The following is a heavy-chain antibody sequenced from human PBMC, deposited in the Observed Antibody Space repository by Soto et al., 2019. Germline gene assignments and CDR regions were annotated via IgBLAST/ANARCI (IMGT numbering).Heavy chain of an antibody. CDR2: IYPGGDSDT. CDR1: GYSFTVYW. Sequence: GESLKISCQGSGYSFTVYWIGWVRQMPGKGLEWVGIIYPGGDSDTRYSPSFQGQVTISADKSINTAYLQWSSLKASGTAMYYCATQLATSQDAFDVWGLGTMVTVSS. V-gene: IGHV5-51*01. CDR3: ATQLATSQDAFDV. D-gene: IGHD2-2*01. J-gene: IGHJ3*01.